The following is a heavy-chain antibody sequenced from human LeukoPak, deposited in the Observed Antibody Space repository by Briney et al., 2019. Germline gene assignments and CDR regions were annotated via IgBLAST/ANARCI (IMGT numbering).Heavy chain of an antibody. CDR3: ARGVNYFDY. CDR2: IKEDGTEK. V-gene: IGHV3-7*03. J-gene: IGHJ4*02. CDR1: GFTFSSSW. Sequence: GGSLRLSCAASGFTFSSSWMNWVRQSPGKGLEWVANIKEDGTEKYYVDSVKGRFTIFRDNAKNSLYLQMNSLRAEDTAVYYCARGVNYFDYWGQGTLVTVSS.